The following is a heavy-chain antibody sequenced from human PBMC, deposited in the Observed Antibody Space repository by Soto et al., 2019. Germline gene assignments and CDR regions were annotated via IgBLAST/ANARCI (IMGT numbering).Heavy chain of an antibody. Sequence: SLRLSCAASGFTFSSFGIHWVRQAPGKGLEWVAVISYDGIDKNYGDSVKGRFTISRDNSKNTLYLQMNSLRVEDTAMYYCAKNPGYNSGWYSIDYWG. V-gene: IGHV3-30*18. D-gene: IGHD6-19*01. CDR2: ISYDGIDK. CDR1: GFTFSSFG. J-gene: IGHJ4*01. CDR3: AKNPGYNSGWYSIDY.